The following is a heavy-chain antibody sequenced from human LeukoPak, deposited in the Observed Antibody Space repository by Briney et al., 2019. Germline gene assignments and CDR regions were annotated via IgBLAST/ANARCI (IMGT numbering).Heavy chain of an antibody. J-gene: IGHJ4*02. CDR2: ISSSSSYI. Sequence: PGRSLRLSCAASGFTFSSYGMNWVRQAPGKGLEWVSSISSSSSYIYYADSVKDRFTISRDNAKNSLYLQMNSLRAEDTAVYYCARDFNYGFDYWGQGTLVTVSS. D-gene: IGHD4-11*01. CDR1: GFTFSSYG. V-gene: IGHV3-21*01. CDR3: ARDFNYGFDY.